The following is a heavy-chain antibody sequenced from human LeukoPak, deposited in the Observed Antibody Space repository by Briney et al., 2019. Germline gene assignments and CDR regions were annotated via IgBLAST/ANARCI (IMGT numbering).Heavy chain of an antibody. D-gene: IGHD2-21*01. Sequence: GGSLRLSCAASGFPFSTYAMTWVRQAPGKGLEWVSGITGSDSSTYYADSVRGRFTISRDNSKNTLYLQMNSLRAEDTALYYCAKPGEPSNYFFDRWGQGALVTVSA. CDR1: GFPFSTYA. CDR2: ITGSDSST. J-gene: IGHJ4*02. CDR3: AKPGEPSNYFFDR. V-gene: IGHV3-23*01.